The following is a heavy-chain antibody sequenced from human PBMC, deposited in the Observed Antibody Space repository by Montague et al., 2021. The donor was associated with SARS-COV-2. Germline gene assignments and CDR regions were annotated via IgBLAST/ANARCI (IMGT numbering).Heavy chain of an antibody. D-gene: IGHD3-22*01. J-gene: IGHJ4*02. CDR2: ISFDGSSK. CDR3: ARGRQWLVLGAVDY. CDR1: GFTFSSHP. Sequence: SLRLSCAASGFTFSSHPMYWVRQAPGNGLEWVAVISFDGSSKYYVDSMKGRLTISRDNSKNTLFLQMNSLRAEDTAVYYCARGRQWLVLGAVDYWGQGTLVTVSS. V-gene: IGHV3-30*04.